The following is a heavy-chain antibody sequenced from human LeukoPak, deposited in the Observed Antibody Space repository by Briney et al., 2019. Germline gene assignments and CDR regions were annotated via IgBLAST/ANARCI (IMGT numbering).Heavy chain of an antibody. Sequence: SETLSLTCAVSGYSISSGYYWGWIRQPPGKGLEWIGSIYHSGSTYYNPSLKSRVTISVDTSKNQFSLKLSSVTAADTAVYYCAREYSDPKVQFDYWGQGTLVTVSS. D-gene: IGHD5-12*01. CDR3: AREYSDPKVQFDY. CDR2: IYHSGST. J-gene: IGHJ4*02. CDR1: GYSISSGYY. V-gene: IGHV4-38-2*02.